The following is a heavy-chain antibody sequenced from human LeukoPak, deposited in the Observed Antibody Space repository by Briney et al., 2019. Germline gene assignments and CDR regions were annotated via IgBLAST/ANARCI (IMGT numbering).Heavy chain of an antibody. CDR1: GGSFSGYY. D-gene: IGHD6-13*01. J-gene: IGHJ5*02. Sequence: SETLSLTCAVYGGSFSGYYWSWIRHPPGKGLEWIGEINHSGSTNYNPSLKSRVTISVDTSKNQFSLKLSSVTAADTAVYYCAKRLIAAAGTGHRPGRLVWFDPWGQGTLVTVSS. CDR2: INHSGST. CDR3: AKRLIAAAGTGHRPGRLVWFDP. V-gene: IGHV4-34*01.